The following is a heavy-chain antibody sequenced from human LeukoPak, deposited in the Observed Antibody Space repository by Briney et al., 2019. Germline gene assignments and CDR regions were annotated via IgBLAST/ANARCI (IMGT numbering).Heavy chain of an antibody. V-gene: IGHV1-46*01. CDR3: AGVGEGGYYGSGSFDY. CDR2: INPSSGST. Sequence: ASVKVSCKASGYIFTSYYIHWVRQAPGQGLEWMGIINPSSGSTSYAQKFQGRVTMTRDTSTSTVYMELSSLRSEDMAVYYCAGVGEGGYYGSGSFDYWGQGTLVTVSS. D-gene: IGHD3-10*01. J-gene: IGHJ4*02. CDR1: GYIFTSYY.